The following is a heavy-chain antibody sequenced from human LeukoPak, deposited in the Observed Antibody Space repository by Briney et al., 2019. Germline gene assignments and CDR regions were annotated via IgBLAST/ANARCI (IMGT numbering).Heavy chain of an antibody. CDR1: GGCISSYY. CDR2: IYYSGST. J-gene: IGHJ4*02. V-gene: IGHV4-59*01. Sequence: PSETLSLTCTVSGGCISSYYWSWIRQPPGKGLEWIGYIYYSGSTNYNPSLKSRVTISVDTSKNQFSLKLSSVTAADTAVYYCARVVPGYCSGGSCSGLDYWGQGTLVTVSS. D-gene: IGHD2-15*01. CDR3: ARVVPGYCSGGSCSGLDY.